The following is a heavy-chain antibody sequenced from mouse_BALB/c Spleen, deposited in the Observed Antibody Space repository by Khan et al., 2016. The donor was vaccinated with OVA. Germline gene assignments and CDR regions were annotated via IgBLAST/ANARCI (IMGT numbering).Heavy chain of an antibody. J-gene: IGHJ1*01. V-gene: IGHV3-6*02. CDR1: GYSITSGYR. D-gene: IGHD1-1*01. Sequence: VQLKQSGPGLVKPSQSLSLTCSVTGYSITSGYRWNWIRQFPGNKLEWMGYISYDGGNNYNPSLKNRISITRDTSKNQFFLKLNSVTTEDTATYYCTRGGAVVPYWYFDVWGAGTTVTVSS. CDR3: TRGGAVVPYWYFDV. CDR2: ISYDGGN.